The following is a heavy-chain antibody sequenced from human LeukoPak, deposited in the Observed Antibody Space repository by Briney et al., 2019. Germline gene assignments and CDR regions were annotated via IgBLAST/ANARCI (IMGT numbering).Heavy chain of an antibody. CDR1: GYTFTGYY. CDR3: ARDLYGSSSWPNFDY. CDR2: INPNSGGT. Sequence: ASVKVSCKASGYTFTGYYMHWVRQAPGQGLEWMGWINPNSGGTNYAQKFQGRVTMTRDTSISTAYMEMSRQRSDDTAVYYCARDLYGSSSWPNFDYWGQGTLVTVSS. V-gene: IGHV1-2*02. J-gene: IGHJ4*02. D-gene: IGHD6-13*01.